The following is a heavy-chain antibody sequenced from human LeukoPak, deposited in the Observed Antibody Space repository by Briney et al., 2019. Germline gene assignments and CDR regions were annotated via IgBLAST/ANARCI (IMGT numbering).Heavy chain of an antibody. CDR2: IRYDGSNK. J-gene: IGHJ4*02. D-gene: IGHD2-21*02. CDR3: AKGQDIVVVTAIPRGDYFDY. CDR1: GFTFSSYG. V-gene: IGHV3-30*02. Sequence: PGGSLRLSCAASGFTFSSYGMHWVRQAPGKGLEWVAFIRYDGSNKYYADSVKGRFTISRDNSKNTLYLQMNSLRAEDTAVYYCAKGQDIVVVTAIPRGDYFDYWGQGTLVTVSS.